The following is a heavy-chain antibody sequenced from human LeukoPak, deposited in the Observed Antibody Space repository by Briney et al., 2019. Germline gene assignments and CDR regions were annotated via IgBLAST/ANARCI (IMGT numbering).Heavy chain of an antibody. CDR3: ARHQKDSYDSIFHAFEI. J-gene: IGHJ3*02. D-gene: IGHD3-22*01. V-gene: IGHV4-59*03. CDR2: LYHSGKT. CDR1: GGSTSSYY. Sequence: SETLSLACAVSGGSTSSYYWSWIRQPPGRGLEWIGCLYHSGKTIYNPSLKSRVTISVDTSKNQFSLMLNSVTAADTATYYCARHQKDSYDSIFHAFEIWGQGTMATVSS.